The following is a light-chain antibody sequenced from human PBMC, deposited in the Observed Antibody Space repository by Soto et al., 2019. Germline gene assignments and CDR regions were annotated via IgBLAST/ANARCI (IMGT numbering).Light chain of an antibody. J-gene: IGKJ3*01. Sequence: EIVLTQSPATLSVSPGERATLSCRASRSFSNNLAWYQQKPGQAPRLLIYGASSRAIGIPARFSGSGSGTEFTLSISSLQSEDFAIYYCQQYINWPFTFGPGTKVDLK. CDR1: RSFSNN. V-gene: IGKV3D-15*01. CDR2: GAS. CDR3: QQYINWPFT.